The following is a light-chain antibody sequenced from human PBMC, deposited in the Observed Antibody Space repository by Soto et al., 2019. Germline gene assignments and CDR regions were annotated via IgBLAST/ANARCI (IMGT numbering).Light chain of an antibody. CDR2: AAS. CDR3: QQRSNWPPWWT. J-gene: IGKJ1*01. CDR1: QSVSNNY. Sequence: EIVFAHSPGTLSFSPVERATLSCRASQSVSNNYLAWYQQKPGQAPRLLIYAASTRATGIPARFSGSGSGTDFTLTISSLQPEDFAVYYCQQRSNWPPWWTFGQGTKVDIK. V-gene: IGKV3-11*01.